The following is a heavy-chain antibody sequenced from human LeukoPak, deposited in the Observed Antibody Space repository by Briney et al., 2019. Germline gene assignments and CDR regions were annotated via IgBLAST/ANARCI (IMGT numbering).Heavy chain of an antibody. D-gene: IGHD6-19*01. V-gene: IGHV3-7*01. CDR3: ARDATPYSSGWSGGY. CDR2: INQDGSEK. CDR1: GFTFSNFW. J-gene: IGHJ4*02. Sequence: PGGSLRLSCAASGFTFSNFWMSWVRQAPGKGLEWVANINQDGSEKYYVDSVKGRFTISRDNAKKSLYLQMNSLRGEDTALYYCARDATPYSSGWSGGYWGQGTLVTVSS.